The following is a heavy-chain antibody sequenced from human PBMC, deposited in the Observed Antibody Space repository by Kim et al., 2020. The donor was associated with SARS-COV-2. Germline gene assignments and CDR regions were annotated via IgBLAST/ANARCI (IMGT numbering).Heavy chain of an antibody. D-gene: IGHD1-1*01. V-gene: IGHV3-30*02. CDR3: AKDFLERRTHDYYFYGMDV. J-gene: IGHJ6*02. Sequence: KGRVTISRDNSKNILYLEMNSLTGEDTAVYYCAKDFLERRTHDYYFYGMDVWGQGTPVTVSS.